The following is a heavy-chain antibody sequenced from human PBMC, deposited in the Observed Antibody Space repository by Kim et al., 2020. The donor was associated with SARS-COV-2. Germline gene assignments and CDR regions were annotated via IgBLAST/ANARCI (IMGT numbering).Heavy chain of an antibody. J-gene: IGHJ6*02. Sequence: GGSLRLSCAASGFTFDDYTMHWVRQAPGKGLEWVSLISWDGGSTYYADSVKGRFTISRDNSKNSLYLQMNSLRTEDTALYYCAKDELPSGDYYYGMDVWGQGTTVTVSS. CDR2: ISWDGGST. D-gene: IGHD1-26*01. V-gene: IGHV3-43*01. CDR3: AKDELPSGDYYYGMDV. CDR1: GFTFDDYT.